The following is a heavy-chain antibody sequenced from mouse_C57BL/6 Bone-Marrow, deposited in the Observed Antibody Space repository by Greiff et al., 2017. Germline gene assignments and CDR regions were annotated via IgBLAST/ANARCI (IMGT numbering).Heavy chain of an antibody. CDR2: IYPGDGDT. Sequence: VQLQQSGPELVKPGASVKISCKASGYAFSSSWMNWVKQRPGKGLEWIGRIYPGDGDTNYNGKFKGKATLTADKSSSTAYMQLSSRTSEDSAVYFCARSYGPRDYWGQGTTLTVSS. CDR1: GYAFSSSW. J-gene: IGHJ2*01. CDR3: ARSYGPRDY. D-gene: IGHD1-1*02. V-gene: IGHV1-82*01.